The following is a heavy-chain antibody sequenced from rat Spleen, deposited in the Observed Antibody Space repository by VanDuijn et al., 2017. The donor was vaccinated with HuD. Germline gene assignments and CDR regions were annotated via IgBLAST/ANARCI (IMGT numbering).Heavy chain of an antibody. CDR3: ARPGSYYVMDA. V-gene: IGHV5-22*01. CDR1: GFIFSDYY. J-gene: IGHJ4*01. D-gene: IGHD5-1*01. Sequence: EVQLVESGGGLVQPGRSLKLSCAASGFIFSDYYMAWVRQAPKKGLEWVASISYDGSSTYYRDSVKGRFTISRDNAKSTLFLQMNSLRSEDTATYYCARPGSYYVMDAWGQGASVTVSS. CDR2: ISYDGSST.